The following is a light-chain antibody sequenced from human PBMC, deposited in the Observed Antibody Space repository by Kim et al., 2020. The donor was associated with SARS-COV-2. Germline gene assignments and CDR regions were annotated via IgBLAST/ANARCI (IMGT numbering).Light chain of an antibody. CDR3: QQYNTWT. Sequence: LSASGGDRVTITCRASQSTGNWLAWYQQKPGQAPKLIIYDASTLGSGVSSRFSGSGSGTEFTLTINSLQPDYFATYYGQQYNTWTFGQGTKVDIK. V-gene: IGKV1-5*01. CDR1: QSTGNW. CDR2: DAS. J-gene: IGKJ1*01.